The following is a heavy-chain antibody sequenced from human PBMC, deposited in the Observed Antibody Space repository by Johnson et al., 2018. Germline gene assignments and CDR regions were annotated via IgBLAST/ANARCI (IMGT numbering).Heavy chain of an antibody. CDR1: GFTFSTYA. Sequence: QVQLVESGGRVVQPGRSLRLSCAASGFTFSTYAIHWVRQAPGKGLEWVAVISDDGNSKFYAGSVTGRFTIPRDNSKYTMYLQMPSLKAEDTAMYYCARAQGGDYVAEYFQHWGQGTLVTVSS. V-gene: IGHV3-30-3*01. CDR3: ARAQGGDYVAEYFQH. CDR2: ISDDGNSK. J-gene: IGHJ1*01. D-gene: IGHD4-17*01.